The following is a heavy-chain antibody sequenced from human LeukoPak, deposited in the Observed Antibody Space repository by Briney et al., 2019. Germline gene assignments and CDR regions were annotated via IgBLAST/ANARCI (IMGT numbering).Heavy chain of an antibody. J-gene: IGHJ6*04. V-gene: IGHV4-30-4*01. CDR3: ARDHIVVVPGLGESSYYYYYYGMDV. Sequence: SQTLSLTCTVSGGSISSGDYYWSWIRQPPGKGLEWIVYIYYSGSTYYNPSLKSRVTISVDTSKKQFSLKLSSVTAADTAVYYCARDHIVVVPGLGESSYYYYYYGMDVWGKGTTVTVSS. D-gene: IGHD2-2*01. CDR2: IYYSGST. CDR1: GGSISSGDYY.